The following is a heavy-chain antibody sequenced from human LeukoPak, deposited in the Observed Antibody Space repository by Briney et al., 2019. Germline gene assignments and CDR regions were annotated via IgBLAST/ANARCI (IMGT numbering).Heavy chain of an antibody. CDR2: IIPILGIA. J-gene: IGHJ3*02. CDR3: ARAPYCGGDCYAPDDAFDI. V-gene: IGHV1-69*04. Sequence: SVKVSCKASGGTFSSYAISWVRQAPGQGLEWMGRIIPILGIANYAQKFQGRVTITADKSTSTAYMELSSLRSEDTAVYYCARAPYCGGDCYAPDDAFDIWGQGTMVTVSS. D-gene: IGHD2-21*02. CDR1: GGTFSSYA.